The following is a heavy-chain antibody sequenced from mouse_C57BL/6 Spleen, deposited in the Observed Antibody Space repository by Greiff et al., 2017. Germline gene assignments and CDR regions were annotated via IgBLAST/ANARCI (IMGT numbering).Heavy chain of an antibody. D-gene: IGHD1-1*01. V-gene: IGHV5-9-1*02. J-gene: IGHJ3*01. CDR2: ISSGGDYI. CDR3: TREGNYYGSSYEAWFAY. Sequence: EVKLMESGEGLVKPGGSLKLSCAASGFTFSSYAMSWVRQTPEKRLEWVAYISSGGDYIYYADTVKGRFTISRDNARNTLYLQMSRLKSEDTAMYDCTREGNYYGSSYEAWFAYWGQGTLVTVSA. CDR1: GFTFSSYA.